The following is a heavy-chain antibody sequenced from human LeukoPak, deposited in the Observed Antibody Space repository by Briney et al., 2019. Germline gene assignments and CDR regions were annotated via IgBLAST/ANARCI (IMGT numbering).Heavy chain of an antibody. V-gene: IGHV5-10-1*01. CDR1: GYSFTSYW. D-gene: IGHD6-13*01. J-gene: IGHJ5*02. Sequence: GESLKISCKGSGYSFTSYWISWVRQLPGKGLEWMGRIDPSDSYTNYSPSFQGHVTISADKSISTAYLQWSSLKASDTAMYYCARRRRIAENWFDPWGQGTLVTVSS. CDR2: IDPSDSYT. CDR3: ARRRRIAENWFDP.